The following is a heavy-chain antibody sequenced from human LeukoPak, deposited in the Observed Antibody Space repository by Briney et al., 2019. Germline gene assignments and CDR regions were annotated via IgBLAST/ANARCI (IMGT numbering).Heavy chain of an antibody. V-gene: IGHV3-49*03. Sequence: GGSLRLSCTASGFTFGDYAMSWFRQAPGKGLEWVGFIRSKTYDGTTGYAASVKDTFTISRDDSKSVVYLRMNSLKTEDTAFYYCTRGVGQQLIPPDYWGQGTLVTVSS. J-gene: IGHJ4*02. CDR1: GFTFGDYA. CDR2: IRSKTYDGTT. CDR3: TRGVGQQLIPPDY. D-gene: IGHD6-13*01.